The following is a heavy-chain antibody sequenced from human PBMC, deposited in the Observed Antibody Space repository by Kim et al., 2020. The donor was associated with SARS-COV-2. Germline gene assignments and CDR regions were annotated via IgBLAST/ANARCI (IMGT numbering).Heavy chain of an antibody. CDR2: IKQDGLKE. V-gene: IGHV3-7*01. CDR1: GFTFSDYW. J-gene: IGHJ4*02. D-gene: IGHD3-10*01. CDR3: WKDYRGD. Sequence: GGSLRLSCAASGFTFSDYWLSWVRQAPGKGLEWVANIKQDGLKEYYVDSVKGRFTISRDNAKNSLFLQMNILRVEDTAVYYCWKDYRGDWCQGTFVAV.